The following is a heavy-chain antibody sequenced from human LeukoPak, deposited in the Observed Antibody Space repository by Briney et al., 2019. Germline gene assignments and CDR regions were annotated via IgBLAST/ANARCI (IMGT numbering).Heavy chain of an antibody. CDR2: VSGNGGTT. D-gene: IGHD2-2*02. CDR1: GLPVSRYA. J-gene: IGHJ4*02. V-gene: IGHV3-23*01. CDR3: AKGCYISLFYFDY. Sequence: GGSLRLSCAASGLPVSRYAMKWVRHAPGEGLEWVSTVSGNGGTTYYADSVKGRFTISRDNSRNTLYLQVNSLRADDAAIYYCAKGCYISLFYFDYWGQGTLVTVSS.